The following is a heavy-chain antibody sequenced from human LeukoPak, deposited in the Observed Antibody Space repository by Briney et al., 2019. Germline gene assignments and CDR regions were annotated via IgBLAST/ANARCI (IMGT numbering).Heavy chain of an antibody. CDR3: ATELGQYGYGYWFAY. V-gene: IGHV4-61*02. D-gene: IGHD5-18*01. CDR2: IYTREST. J-gene: IGHJ4*02. Sequence: SQTLSLTCTVSGGSITSGTYYWSWIRQPAGKGLEWIGRIYTRESTNYNPSLKSRVTISIDTSKNQFSLNLNSVTAADTGVYYCATELGQYGYGYWFAYWGQGTLVTVSS. CDR1: GGSITSGTYY.